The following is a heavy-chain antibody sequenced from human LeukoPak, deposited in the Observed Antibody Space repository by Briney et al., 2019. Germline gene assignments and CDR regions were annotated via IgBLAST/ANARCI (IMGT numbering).Heavy chain of an antibody. CDR3: ARSLFRFLEWSYRSYYYYYMDV. V-gene: IGHV1-69*06. Sequence: GASVKVSCKASGGTFSSYAISWVRQAPGQGLEWMGGIIPIFGTVNYAQKFQGRVTITADKSTSTAYMELSSLRFEDTAVYFCARSLFRFLEWSYRSYYYYYMDVWGKGTTVTVSS. D-gene: IGHD3-3*01. CDR2: IIPIFGTV. CDR1: GGTFSSYA. J-gene: IGHJ6*03.